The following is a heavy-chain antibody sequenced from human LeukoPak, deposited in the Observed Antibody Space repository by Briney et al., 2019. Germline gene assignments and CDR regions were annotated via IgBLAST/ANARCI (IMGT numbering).Heavy chain of an antibody. CDR2: IYYSGST. D-gene: IGHD1-7*01. CDR3: ARGTPDLVTGTTRFDP. Sequence: SETLSLTCTVSGGSINSYYWSWIRQPPGKGLEWIGNIYYSGSTNSNPSLKSVVTISVDTSKSQFSLKLSSVTAADTAVYYCARGTPDLVTGTTRFDPWGQGTLVTVSS. V-gene: IGHV4-59*01. J-gene: IGHJ5*02. CDR1: GGSINSYY.